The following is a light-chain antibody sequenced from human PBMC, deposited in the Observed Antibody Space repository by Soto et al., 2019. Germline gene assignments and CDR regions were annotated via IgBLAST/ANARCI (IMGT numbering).Light chain of an antibody. J-gene: IGLJ2*01. CDR1: SSDVGGYNY. CDR3: SSYTSSSTLGV. Sequence: QAVVTQPASVSGSPGQSITISCTGTSSDVGGYNYVSWYQQHPGKAPKLMIYDVSNWPSGVSNRFSGSKSGNTASLTISGLQAEDEADYYCSSYTSSSTLGVFGGGTQLTVL. V-gene: IGLV2-14*01. CDR2: DVS.